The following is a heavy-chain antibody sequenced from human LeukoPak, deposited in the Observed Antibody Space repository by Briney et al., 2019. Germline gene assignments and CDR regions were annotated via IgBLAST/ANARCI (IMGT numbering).Heavy chain of an antibody. CDR1: GFIFNKYA. J-gene: IGHJ3*02. Sequence: GVSLRLSCAASGFIFNKYAMSWVRQAPGKGLEWVSTSSGYGGNTCYADSVKGRFTISRDTPRSTLYLQMNSLRAEDTAVYYCAKDRGYYDSSGEDAFDMWGQGTMVTVSS. CDR2: SSGYGGNT. D-gene: IGHD3-22*01. V-gene: IGHV3-23*01. CDR3: AKDRGYYDSSGEDAFDM.